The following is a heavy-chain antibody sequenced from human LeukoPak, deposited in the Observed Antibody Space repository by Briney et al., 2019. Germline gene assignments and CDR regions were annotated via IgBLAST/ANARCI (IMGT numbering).Heavy chain of an antibody. J-gene: IGHJ4*02. Sequence: GASVKVSCKASGYTFTSYDINWVRQATGQGLEWMGWMNPNSGNTGYAQKFQGRVTMTRNTSISTAYMELSSLRSEDTAVYYCARGRFGDSSGWHVRNYFDYWGQGTLVTVSS. CDR3: ARGRFGDSSGWHVRNYFDY. D-gene: IGHD6-19*01. CDR1: GYTFTSYD. CDR2: MNPNSGNT. V-gene: IGHV1-8*01.